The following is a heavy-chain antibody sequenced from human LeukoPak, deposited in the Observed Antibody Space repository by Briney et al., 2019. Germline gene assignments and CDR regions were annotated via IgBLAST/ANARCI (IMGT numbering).Heavy chain of an antibody. CDR2: INPNSGGT. Sequence: ASVKVSCKASGYAFTGYYMHWVRQAPGQGLEWMGWINPNSGGTNYAQKFQGRVTMTRDTSISTAYMELSRLRSDDTAVYYCARDHTCGGVPRGYYYYMDVWGKGTTVTVSS. V-gene: IGHV1-2*02. CDR3: ARDHTCGGVPRGYYYYMDV. J-gene: IGHJ6*03. CDR1: GYAFTGYY. D-gene: IGHD3-16*01.